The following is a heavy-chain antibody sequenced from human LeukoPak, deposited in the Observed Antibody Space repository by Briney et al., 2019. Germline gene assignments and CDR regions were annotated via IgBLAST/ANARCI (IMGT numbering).Heavy chain of an antibody. D-gene: IGHD3-22*01. V-gene: IGHV3-66*01. CDR3: ATESNSGYYLSY. Sequence: GGSLRLSCAASGFTVSTNYMSWVRQAPGKGLEWVSVIYSGGRTYYADSVKGRFTISRDNSKDTLYLQMNSLRAEDTAVYYCATESNSGYYLSYWGQGTLVTVSS. CDR2: IYSGGRT. CDR1: GFTVSTNY. J-gene: IGHJ4*02.